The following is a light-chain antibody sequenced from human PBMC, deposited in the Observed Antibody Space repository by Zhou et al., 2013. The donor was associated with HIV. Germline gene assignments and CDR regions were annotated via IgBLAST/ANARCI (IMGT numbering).Light chain of an antibody. CDR2: AAS. CDR1: QSISNY. CDR3: QQYNSYSYT. Sequence: DIQMTQSPSSLAASVGDRVTITCRASQSISNYLNWFRQTPRQAPKLLIYAASSLQSGVPSRFSGSGSGTEFTLTISSLQPEDFATYYCQQYNSYSYTFGQGTKLEIK. V-gene: IGKV1-17*01. J-gene: IGKJ2*01.